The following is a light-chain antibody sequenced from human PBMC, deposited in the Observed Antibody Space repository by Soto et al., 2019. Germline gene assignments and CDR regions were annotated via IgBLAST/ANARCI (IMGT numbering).Light chain of an antibody. CDR1: QSVDIN. Sequence: EIVRTQTPAKLRVSPGEISSVSCRASQSVDINLAWYQQKPGQAPRLLIYGASTRATDMPGRFSGRGSGTEFTLTISSLQSEDFAVYYCQQYNNWPPITFGQGTRLEIK. J-gene: IGKJ5*01. V-gene: IGKV3-15*01. CDR3: QQYNNWPPIT. CDR2: GAS.